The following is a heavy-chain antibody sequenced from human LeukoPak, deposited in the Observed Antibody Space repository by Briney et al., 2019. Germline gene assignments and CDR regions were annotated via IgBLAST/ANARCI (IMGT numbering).Heavy chain of an antibody. CDR3: ARSTYYYDSSVRWGYYYYYMDV. J-gene: IGHJ6*03. CDR2: ISAYNGNT. Sequence: ASVKVSCKASGYTFTSYGISWVRQAPGQGLEWMGWISAYNGNTNYAQKLQGRVTMTTDTSTSTAYMELSSLRSEDTAVYYCARSTYYYDSSVRWGYYYYYMDVWGKGTTVTVSS. D-gene: IGHD3-22*01. V-gene: IGHV1-18*01. CDR1: GYTFTSYG.